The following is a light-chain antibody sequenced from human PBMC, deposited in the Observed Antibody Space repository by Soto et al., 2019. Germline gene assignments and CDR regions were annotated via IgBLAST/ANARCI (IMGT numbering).Light chain of an antibody. CDR1: QGISTW. CDR2: AAS. Sequence: DIQMTQSPSSVSASVGDRVTITCRATQGISTWLAWYQQKPGQAPKLLIYAASSLQSGVSSRFSGSGSGTDFTLTISSLQPEDFATYYCLQSDSFPHTFGPGTKLHIK. V-gene: IGKV1-12*01. J-gene: IGKJ2*01. CDR3: LQSDSFPHT.